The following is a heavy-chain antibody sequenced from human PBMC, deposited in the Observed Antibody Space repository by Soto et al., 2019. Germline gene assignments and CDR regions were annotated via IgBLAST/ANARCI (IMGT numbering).Heavy chain of an antibody. D-gene: IGHD1-26*01. Sequence: GGSLRLSCAASGFTFSTYWMSWVRQAPGKGLEWVANIKEDGSEKYYVDSVKGRFIISRDNAKNSLYLQMNSLRAEDTAVYYCARDAWWEKSQFDHWGQGILVTVS. CDR2: IKEDGSEK. CDR3: ARDAWWEKSQFDH. CDR1: GFTFSTYW. J-gene: IGHJ4*02. V-gene: IGHV3-7*01.